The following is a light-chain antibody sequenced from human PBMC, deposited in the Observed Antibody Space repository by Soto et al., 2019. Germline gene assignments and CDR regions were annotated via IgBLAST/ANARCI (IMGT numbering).Light chain of an antibody. J-gene: IGLJ3*02. Sequence: QTVVTQEPSLTVSPGGTVTLTCASSTGAVTSTFYPNWFQQKPGQAPRSLIYSTSNKHPWTPARFSGSLLGVKAALTLSDVQPEDEADYYCLLYFGGVRVFGGGTKVTVL. CDR2: STS. CDR3: LLYFGGVRV. V-gene: IGLV7-43*01. CDR1: TGAVTSTFY.